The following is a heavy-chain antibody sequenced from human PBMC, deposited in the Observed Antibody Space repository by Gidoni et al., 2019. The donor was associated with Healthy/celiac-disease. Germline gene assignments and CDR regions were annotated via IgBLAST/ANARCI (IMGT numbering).Heavy chain of an antibody. CDR3: AKDLAGTDGVGFDY. CDR1: GFPFDDYA. V-gene: IGHV3-9*01. Sequence: EVQLVESGGGLVQPGRSLRLSCAASGFPFDDYAMHWVRQAPGKGLEWVSSISWNSGSIGYADSVKGRFTISRDNAKNSLYLQMNSLRAEDTALYYCAKDLAGTDGVGFDYWGQGTLVTVSS. CDR2: ISWNSGSI. J-gene: IGHJ4*02. D-gene: IGHD6-19*01.